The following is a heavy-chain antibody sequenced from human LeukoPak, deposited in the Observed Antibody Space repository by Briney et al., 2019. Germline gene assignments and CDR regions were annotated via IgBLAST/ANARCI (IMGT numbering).Heavy chain of an antibody. J-gene: IGHJ5*02. CDR1: GDSVSSNSVT. Sequence: SQTLSLTCAISGDSVSSNSVTWHWIRQSPSRGLERLGRTYYRSTWYNDYAVSVRGRITVNPDTSKNQFSLHLNSVTPEDTAVYYCARRLTQYDCFDPWGQGILVTVSS. CDR2: TYYRSTWYN. V-gene: IGHV6-1*01. D-gene: IGHD2-2*01. CDR3: ARRLTQYDCFDP.